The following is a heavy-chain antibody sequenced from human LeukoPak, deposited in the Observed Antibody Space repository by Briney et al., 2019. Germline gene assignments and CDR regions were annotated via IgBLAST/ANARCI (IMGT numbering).Heavy chain of an antibody. V-gene: IGHV3-30*18. CDR1: GFTFSSYG. CDR3: AKDLQYGGNSPLGY. J-gene: IGHJ4*02. Sequence: LAGRSLRLSCAASGFTFSSYGMHWVRQAPGKGLEWVAVISYDGSNKYYADSVKGRFTISRDNSKNTLYLQMNSLRAEDTAVYYCAKDLQYGGNSPLGYWGQGTLVTVSS. CDR2: ISYDGSNK. D-gene: IGHD4-23*01.